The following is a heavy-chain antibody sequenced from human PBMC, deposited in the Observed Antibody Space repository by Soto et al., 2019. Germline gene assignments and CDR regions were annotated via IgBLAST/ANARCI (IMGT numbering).Heavy chain of an antibody. Sequence: VQLVESGGGLVQPGGSLRLSCAASGFTFSNAWMSWVRQAPGKGLEWVGRIKSKTDGGTTDYAAPVKGRFTISRDDSKNTLYLQMNSLKTEDTAVYYCTTDQDYYDSSGYSNLGHFDYWGQGTLVTVSS. CDR1: GFTFSNAW. CDR2: IKSKTDGGTT. V-gene: IGHV3-15*01. J-gene: IGHJ4*02. D-gene: IGHD3-22*01. CDR3: TTDQDYYDSSGYSNLGHFDY.